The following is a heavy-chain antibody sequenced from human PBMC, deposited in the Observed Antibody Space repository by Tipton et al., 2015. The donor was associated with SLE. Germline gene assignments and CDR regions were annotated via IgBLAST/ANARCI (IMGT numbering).Heavy chain of an antibody. CDR2: IYPGDSDT. D-gene: IGHD6-13*01. CDR1: GYSFTSYW. J-gene: IGHJ3*02. CDR3: ASPSRYRSSVSGFDIFVI. V-gene: IGHV5-51*01. Sequence: QLVQSGAEVKKPGESLRISCKGSGYSFTSYWIGCVRQMPGKGLEWMGIIYPGDSDTRYSPSFQGQVTISADKSISTAYLQWSSLKASDTAMYYCASPSRYRSSVSGFDIFVIRGQWILVTVSS.